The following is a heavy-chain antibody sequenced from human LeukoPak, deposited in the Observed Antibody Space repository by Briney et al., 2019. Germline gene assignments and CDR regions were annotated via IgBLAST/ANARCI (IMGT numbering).Heavy chain of an antibody. Sequence: SETLSLTCTVSGGSISSGSYYWSWIRQPAGKGLEWIGRIYSSGSTNYNPSLKSRVTISLDTSKNQFSLKLSSVTAADTAVYYCARDCSSASCSAGALDAFDIWGQGTMVTVSS. CDR1: GGSISSGSYY. D-gene: IGHD2-2*01. V-gene: IGHV4-61*02. CDR2: IYSSGST. J-gene: IGHJ3*02. CDR3: ARDCSSASCSAGALDAFDI.